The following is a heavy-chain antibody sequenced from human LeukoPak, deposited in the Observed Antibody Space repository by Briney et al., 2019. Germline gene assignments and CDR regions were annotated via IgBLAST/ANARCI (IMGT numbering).Heavy chain of an antibody. J-gene: IGHJ5*02. CDR3: ARETVAAPLLGNWSDP. V-gene: IGHV4-31*03. CDR2: IYYSGST. Sequence: SETLSLTCTVSGGSISSGGYYWSWIRQHPGKGLEWIGYIYYSGSTYYNPSLKSRVTISVDTSKNQFSLKLSSVTAADTAVYYCARETVAAPLLGNWSDPWGQGTLVTVSS. D-gene: IGHD6-19*01. CDR1: GGSISSGGYY.